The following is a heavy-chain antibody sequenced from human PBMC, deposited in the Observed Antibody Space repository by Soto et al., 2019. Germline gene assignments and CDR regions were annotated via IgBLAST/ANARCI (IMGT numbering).Heavy chain of an antibody. J-gene: IGHJ4*02. CDR2: IRGSGDRP. D-gene: IGHD3-22*01. CDR1: GFTFSNYA. CDR3: ARETENYYDSSGDYYRGVPYFDY. Sequence: GGSLRLSCAASGFTFSNYAMSWVRQAPGKGLEWVSDIRGSGDRPYYADSVKGRFTISRDNSKNTLYLQMNSLRAEDTAVYYCARETENYYDSSGDYYRGVPYFDYWGQGTLVTVSS. V-gene: IGHV3-23*01.